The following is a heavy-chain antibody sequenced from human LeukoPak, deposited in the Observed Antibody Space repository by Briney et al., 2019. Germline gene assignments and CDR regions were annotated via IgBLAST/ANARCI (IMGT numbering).Heavy chain of an antibody. CDR3: ARQGYSSGRQSD. Sequence: SETLSLTCTVSGGSISSYYWSWIRQPPGKGLEWIGYIYYSGSTNYNPSLKSRVTISVDTSKNQFSLKLSSVTAADTAVYYCARQGYSSGRQSDWGQGTLVTVSS. D-gene: IGHD6-19*01. CDR1: GGSISSYY. CDR2: IYYSGST. V-gene: IGHV4-59*08. J-gene: IGHJ4*02.